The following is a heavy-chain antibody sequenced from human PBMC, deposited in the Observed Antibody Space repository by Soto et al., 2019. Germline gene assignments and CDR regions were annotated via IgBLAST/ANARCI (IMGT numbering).Heavy chain of an antibody. CDR1: GFTFSSYA. CDR2: ISGSGGNT. J-gene: IGHJ6*02. Sequence: EVQLLESGGGLVQPGGSLRLSCAASGFTFSSYALSWVRQAPGKGLEWVSAISGSGGNTYYADSVKGRFTISRDNSKNTVYLQVNSLRAEDTAVYYCAGYSSSSVAYYYYGMDVGGQGTTVTVSS. D-gene: IGHD6-6*01. V-gene: IGHV3-23*01. CDR3: AGYSSSSVAYYYYGMDV.